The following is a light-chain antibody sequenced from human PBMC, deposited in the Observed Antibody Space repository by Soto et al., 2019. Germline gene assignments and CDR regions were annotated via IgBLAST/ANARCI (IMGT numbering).Light chain of an antibody. CDR2: EVT. CDR3: SSYTTSSTLGGV. J-gene: IGLJ1*01. V-gene: IGLV2-14*01. Sequence: QSVLTQPASVSGSPGQSITISCTGTSSDIGAYNYVSWYQQHPGEAPKLLIYEVTYRPSGVSDRFSGSKSAYTASLTISGLQPEDEADYYCSSYTTSSTLGGVFGTGTKVTVL. CDR1: SSDIGAYNY.